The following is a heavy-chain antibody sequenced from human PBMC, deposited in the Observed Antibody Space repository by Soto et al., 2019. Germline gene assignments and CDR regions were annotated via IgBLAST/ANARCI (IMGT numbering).Heavy chain of an antibody. V-gene: IGHV1-69*01. CDR3: ARGYCSSSSCYGGYYYYGIDV. J-gene: IGHJ6*02. D-gene: IGHD2-2*01. CDR2: IIPIFGTA. CDR1: GGTFSSYA. Sequence: QVQLVQSGAEVKKPGSSVKVSCKASGGTFSSYAISWVRQAPGQGLEGMGGIIPIFGTANYAQKFQGRVKLTADESTSTAYMELSSLSSEDKAGYYCARGYCSSSSCYGGYYYYGIDVLGQGTTVTVS.